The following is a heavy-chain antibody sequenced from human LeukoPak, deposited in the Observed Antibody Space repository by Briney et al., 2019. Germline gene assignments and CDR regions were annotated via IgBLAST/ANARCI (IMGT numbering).Heavy chain of an antibody. CDR1: GYTFTSNY. CDR2: ISPSGGST. J-gene: IGHJ5*02. Sequence: GASVKVSCKAFGYTFTSNYMHWVRQAPGQGPEWMGVISPSGGSTTYAQKFQGRVTMTRDTSISTAYMELSRLRSDDTAVYYCARGDVVATIAWFDPWGQGTLVTVSS. CDR3: ARGDVVATIAWFDP. D-gene: IGHD5-12*01. V-gene: IGHV1-46*01.